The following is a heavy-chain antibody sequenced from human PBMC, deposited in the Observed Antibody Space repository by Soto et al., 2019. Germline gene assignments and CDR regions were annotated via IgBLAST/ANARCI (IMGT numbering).Heavy chain of an antibody. V-gene: IGHV4-61*01. Sequence: QVQLQESGPGLVKPSETLSLTCSVSGGSVTSGSYYWSWIRQPPRKGLEWIGYIYSSGGTSYNPSIKSRVTISVDTSKNQFSLKLTSVTAADTAVYYCARDGDGYNNWGQGTLVTVSS. D-gene: IGHD5-12*01. CDR2: IYSSGGT. J-gene: IGHJ4*02. CDR1: GGSVTSGSYY. CDR3: ARDGDGYNN.